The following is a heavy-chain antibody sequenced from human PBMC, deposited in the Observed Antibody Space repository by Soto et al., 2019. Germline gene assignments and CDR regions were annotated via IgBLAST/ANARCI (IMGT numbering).Heavy chain of an antibody. J-gene: IGHJ4*02. D-gene: IGHD5-18*01. CDR3: GRGGSDSPMAPGY. CDR2: ISGSGVRT. CDR1: GFTFSNYA. Sequence: GGSLRLSCAASGFTFSNYAMSWVRQAPGKGLEWVSTISGSGVRTYYADSVKGRFTFSRDNSKNTLYLQMNSLRAEDTAVFYCGRGGSDSPMAPGYWGQGTLVTVSS. V-gene: IGHV3-23*01.